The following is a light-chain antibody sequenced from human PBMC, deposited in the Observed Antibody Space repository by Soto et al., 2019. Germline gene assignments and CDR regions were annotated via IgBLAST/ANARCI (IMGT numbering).Light chain of an antibody. CDR3: EAWDDSLSGPV. Sequence: QSVLTQPPSASGTPGQRVTISCSGSSSNIGSNYVYWYQQLPGTAHKLLIYRNNQRPSGVPDRCSRSKCGTSASLAISGLRSEDEADYYCEAWDDSLSGPVFGGGTKVTVL. V-gene: IGLV1-47*01. CDR1: SSNIGSNY. J-gene: IGLJ2*01. CDR2: RNN.